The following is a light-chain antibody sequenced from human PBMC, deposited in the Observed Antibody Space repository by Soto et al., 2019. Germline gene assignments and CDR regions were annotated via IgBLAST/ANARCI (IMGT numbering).Light chain of an antibody. CDR3: QQYGNSRWT. CDR1: QSVSSSY. J-gene: IGKJ1*01. V-gene: IGKV3-20*01. CDR2: GTS. Sequence: EIVLTQSPGTLSLSPGERATLSCRASQSVSSSYLAWYQQKPGQAPRLLMYGTSNRATGIPDRFSGSGSGTDFTLTISRLEPEDFAVYYCQQYGNSRWTLGQGTKVDI.